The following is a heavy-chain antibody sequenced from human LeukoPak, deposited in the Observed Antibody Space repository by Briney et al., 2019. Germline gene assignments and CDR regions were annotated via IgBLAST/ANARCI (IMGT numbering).Heavy chain of an antibody. V-gene: IGHV3-30*04. J-gene: IGHJ4*02. CDR1: GFTFSSYA. CDR3: ARGPPMVRGVKFDY. D-gene: IGHD3-10*01. CDR2: ISYDGSNK. Sequence: SGRSLRLSCAASGFTFSSYAMYWVRQAPGKGLEWVAVISYDGSNKYYADSVKGRFTISRDNSKNTLYLQMNSLRAEDTAVYYCARGPPMVRGVKFDYWGQGTLVTVSS.